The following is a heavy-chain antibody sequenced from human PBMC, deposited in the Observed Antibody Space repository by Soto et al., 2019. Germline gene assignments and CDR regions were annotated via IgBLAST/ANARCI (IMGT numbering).Heavy chain of an antibody. CDR1: GYTFSNYD. CDR3: AKVSRKGSAIDFDY. D-gene: IGHD3-10*01. J-gene: IGHJ4*02. V-gene: IGHV1-8*01. Sequence: QVQLVQSGAELKKPGASVKVSCKASGYTFSNYDMNWVRQATGQGPEWIGWVNPNNGDTGYAQKFQGRVTLTTDISTTPASMELTSLRSEDTAIYYCAKVSRKGSAIDFDYWCQGTLITVSS. CDR2: VNPNNGDT.